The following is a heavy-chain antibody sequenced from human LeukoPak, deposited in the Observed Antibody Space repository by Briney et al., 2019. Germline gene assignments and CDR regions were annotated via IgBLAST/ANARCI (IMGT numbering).Heavy chain of an antibody. J-gene: IGHJ4*02. CDR2: IQYDGTNK. CDR1: GFTFSNYG. V-gene: IGHV3-30*02. Sequence: GGSLRLSCSASGFTFSNYGMHWVRQAPGKGLEWVTFIQYDGTNKYYADSVKGRFTFSKDFSKKTLYLQMNSLRLEDTAVYYCARDLGTTQVFDYWGQGTLVTVSS. D-gene: IGHD1-26*01. CDR3: ARDLGTTQVFDY.